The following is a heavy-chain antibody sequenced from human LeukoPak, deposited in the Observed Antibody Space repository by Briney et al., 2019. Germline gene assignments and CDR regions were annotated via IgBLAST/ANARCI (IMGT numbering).Heavy chain of an antibody. CDR3: ASDVGNTSEDY. V-gene: IGHV4-4*02. Sequence: SETLSLTCAVSGDSISSSHWWSWVRQPPGKGLEWIGEVYYSGSTNYNPSLKSRVTISIDKSKSQFSLKLSSVTAADTAVYYCASDVGNTSEDYWGQGTLVTVSS. D-gene: IGHD1-26*01. J-gene: IGHJ4*02. CDR1: GDSISSSHW. CDR2: VYYSGST.